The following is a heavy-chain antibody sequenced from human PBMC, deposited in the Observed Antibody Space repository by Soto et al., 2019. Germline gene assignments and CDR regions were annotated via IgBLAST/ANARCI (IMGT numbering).Heavy chain of an antibody. CDR2: INYSGST. Sequence: PSETLSLTCTVSGDSVNSGGYYWGWIRQHPRKGPEWIGYINYSGSTYYNPSLQSRVIISIDTSKNQFSLKLSSVTAADRAVYYCGRGSRAVGGLWFDRWGQVTLVTVSS. CDR1: GDSVNSGGYY. CDR3: GRGSRAVGGLWFDR. D-gene: IGHD6-19*01. J-gene: IGHJ5*02. V-gene: IGHV4-31*03.